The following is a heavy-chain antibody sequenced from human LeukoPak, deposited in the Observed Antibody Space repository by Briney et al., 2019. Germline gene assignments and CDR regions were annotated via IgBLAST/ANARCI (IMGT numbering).Heavy chain of an antibody. CDR1: GGSINSYY. V-gene: IGHV4-59*01. J-gene: IGHJ2*01. CDR2: IYYSGNT. Sequence: PSETLSLTCTVSGGSINSYYWSLIRQPPGKGLEWIGYIYYSGNTNYNPSLKSRVSISIDTSKNQLSLQLSSVTAADMAVYYCARDRDSSGLRDFDLWGRGTLVTVSA. D-gene: IGHD3-22*01. CDR3: ARDRDSSGLRDFDL.